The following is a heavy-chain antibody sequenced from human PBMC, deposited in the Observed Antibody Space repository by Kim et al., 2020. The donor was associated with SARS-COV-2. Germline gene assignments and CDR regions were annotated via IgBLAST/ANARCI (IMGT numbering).Heavy chain of an antibody. J-gene: IGHJ5*02. Sequence: SETLSLTCTVSGASISSYYWSWIRQPPGKGLEWIAYIFYRGSTNYNPSLKSRVTISIDTSKNQFSLKLSSVTAADTAVYYCARDGATAGNWFDPWGQGTL. D-gene: IGHD6-13*01. V-gene: IGHV4-59*13. CDR2: IFYRGST. CDR1: GASISSYY. CDR3: ARDGATAGNWFDP.